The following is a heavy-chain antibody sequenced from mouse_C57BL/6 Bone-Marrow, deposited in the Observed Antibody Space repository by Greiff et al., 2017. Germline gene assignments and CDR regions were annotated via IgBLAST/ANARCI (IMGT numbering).Heavy chain of an antibody. CDR2: IHPNSGST. D-gene: IGHD2-2*01. J-gene: IGHJ1*03. CDR1: GYTFTSYW. CDR3: ARTTMVTTSLWCYFDV. Sequence: VQLQQPGAELVKPGASVKLSCKASGYTFTSYWMHWVKQRPGQGLEWIGMIHPNSGSTNYNEKFKSKATLTVDNSSSTAYMQLSSLTSEDSAVYYCARTTMVTTSLWCYFDVWGTGTTVTVSS. V-gene: IGHV1-64*01.